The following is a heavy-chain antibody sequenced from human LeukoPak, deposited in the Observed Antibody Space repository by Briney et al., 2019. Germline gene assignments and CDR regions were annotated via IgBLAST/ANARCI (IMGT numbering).Heavy chain of an antibody. CDR3: ARSDYYGSGSFDY. V-gene: IGHV4-61*09. D-gene: IGHD3-10*01. J-gene: IGHJ4*02. Sequence: SQTLSLTCTVSGGSISSGSYYWSWIRQPAGKGLEWIGHIYTSGSTNYNPSLKSRVTISVDTSKNQFSLKLSSVTAADTAVYYCARSDYYGSGSFDYWGQGTLVTVSS. CDR1: GGSISSGSYY. CDR2: IYTSGST.